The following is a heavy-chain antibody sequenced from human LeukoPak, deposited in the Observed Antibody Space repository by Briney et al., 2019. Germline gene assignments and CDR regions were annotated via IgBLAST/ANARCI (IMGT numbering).Heavy chain of an antibody. J-gene: IGHJ4*02. V-gene: IGHV4-59*08. D-gene: IGHD2-8*02. CDR1: GGSISSYY. CDR2: ISGIGSI. Sequence: SETLSLTCTVSGGSISSYYWSWIRQPPGKGLEWIAYISGIGSINYNPSLKSRVTISLDASKNQFSLKLSSVTAADTAVYYCAGHHPRNTVDFWGQGTLVTVSS. CDR3: AGHHPRNTVDF.